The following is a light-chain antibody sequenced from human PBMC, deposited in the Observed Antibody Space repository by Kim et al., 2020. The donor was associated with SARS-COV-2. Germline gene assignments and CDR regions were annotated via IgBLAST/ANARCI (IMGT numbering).Light chain of an antibody. V-gene: IGLV2-18*02. Sequence: SVTVSWTETRSGVDSCNHVSWCQQPQGEAPEQRIYEVNKRRSGGADRCSGCKAGNPAALTISGLQAEDEADYYCSSDTSSSTFGWVFGGGTQLTVL. CDR1: RSGVDSCNH. CDR2: EVN. J-gene: IGLJ3*02. CDR3: SSDTSSSTFGWV.